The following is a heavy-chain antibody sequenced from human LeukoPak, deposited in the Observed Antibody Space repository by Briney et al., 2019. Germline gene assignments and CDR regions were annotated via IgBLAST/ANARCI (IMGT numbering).Heavy chain of an antibody. D-gene: IGHD1-26*01. CDR2: ISGSGGGT. J-gene: IGHJ4*02. Sequence: GGSLRLSCAASGFTFNSYAMSWVRQAPEKGLEWVATISGSGGGTYYADSVKGRFTTSRDDSKNTLYLQMNSLRAEDTAVYYCVKDLGRYRNNYFDYWGQGTLVTVSS. CDR3: VKDLGRYRNNYFDY. CDR1: GFTFNSYA. V-gene: IGHV3-23*01.